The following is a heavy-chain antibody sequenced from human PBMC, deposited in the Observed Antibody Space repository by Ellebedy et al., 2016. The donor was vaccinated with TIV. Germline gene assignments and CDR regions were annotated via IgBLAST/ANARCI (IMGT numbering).Heavy chain of an antibody. V-gene: IGHV1-46*01. CDR1: GYTFTRYY. J-gene: IGHJ4*02. CDR3: ARGDNYYYDSSGYYYSH. Sequence: ASVKVSCKVSGYTFTRYYLYWVRQAPGQGLDWMGIINPTSGDSNYAQKFQGRVTMTRGTSTSTVYMELSSLRSEDTAVYYCARGDNYYYDSSGYYYSHWGQGTLVTVSS. D-gene: IGHD3-22*01. CDR2: INPTSGDS.